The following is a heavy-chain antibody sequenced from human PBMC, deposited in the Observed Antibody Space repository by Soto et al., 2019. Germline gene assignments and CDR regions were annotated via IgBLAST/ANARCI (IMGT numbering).Heavy chain of an antibody. J-gene: IGHJ4*02. CDR3: ARAPGDYFDY. V-gene: IGHV4-59*06. CDR1: GGSISSYY. Sequence: PSETLSLTCTVSGGSISSYYWSWIRQHPGKGLEWIGYIFYSGSTFYNPSLKSRIAISVDTSKNQFSLKLSSVTAADTAVYYCARAPGDYFDYWGQGTLVTVSS. CDR2: IFYSGST.